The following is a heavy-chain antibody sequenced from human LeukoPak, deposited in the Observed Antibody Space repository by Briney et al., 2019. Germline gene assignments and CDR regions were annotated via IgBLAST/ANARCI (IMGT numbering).Heavy chain of an antibody. CDR1: GFTFDRYA. D-gene: IGHD2-15*01. J-gene: IGHJ3*02. CDR2: ISGSGGST. V-gene: IGHV3-23*01. CDR3: AKDSVVVVAASDNAFDI. Sequence: GGSLRLSCAASGFTFDRYAMSWVRQAPGKGLEWVSAISGSGGSTYYADSVKGRFTISRDNSKNTLYLQVNSLRAEDTAVYYCAKDSVVVVAASDNAFDIWGQGTMVTVSS.